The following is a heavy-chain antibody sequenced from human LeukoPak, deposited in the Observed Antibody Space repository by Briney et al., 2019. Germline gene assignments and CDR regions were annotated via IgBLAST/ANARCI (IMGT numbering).Heavy chain of an antibody. J-gene: IGHJ1*01. V-gene: IGHV1-18*01. CDR2: ISAYNGNT. CDR3: AREGYCSGASCHSGAHFQH. CDR1: GYTFISYG. Sequence: ASVKVSCKASGYTFISYGISWVRQAPGQGLEWMGWISAYNGNTNYAQKLQGRVTMTTDTSTSTAYMELSSLRSADTAVYYCAREGYCSGASCHSGAHFQHWGQGTLVTVSS. D-gene: IGHD2-15*01.